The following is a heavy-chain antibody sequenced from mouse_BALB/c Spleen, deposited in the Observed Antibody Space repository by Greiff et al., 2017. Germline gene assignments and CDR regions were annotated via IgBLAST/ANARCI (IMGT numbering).Heavy chain of an antibody. V-gene: IGHV3-2*02. J-gene: IGHJ4*01. CDR2: ISYSGST. D-gene: IGHD1-1*01. Sequence: EVQLQESGPGLVKPSQSLSLTCTVTGYSITSDYAWNWIRQFPGNKLEWMGYISYSGSTSYNPSLKSRISITRDTSKNQFFLQLNSVTTEDTATYYCARNSITTVVPDYAMDYWGQGTSVTVSS. CDR1: GYSITSDYA. CDR3: ARNSITTVVPDYAMDY.